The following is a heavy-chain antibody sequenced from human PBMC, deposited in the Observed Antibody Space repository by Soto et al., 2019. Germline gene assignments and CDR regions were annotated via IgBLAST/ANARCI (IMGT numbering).Heavy chain of an antibody. CDR1: GGSISSYY. D-gene: IGHD6-19*01. CDR3: ARAGIAVAGTFDY. V-gene: IGHV4-59*01. CDR2: IYYSGST. J-gene: IGHJ4*02. Sequence: SETLSLTCTVSGGSISSYYWSWIRQPPGKGLEWIGYIYYSGSTNYNPSLKSRVTISVDTSKNQFSLKLSSVTAADTAVYYCARAGIAVAGTFDYWGQGTLVTVSS.